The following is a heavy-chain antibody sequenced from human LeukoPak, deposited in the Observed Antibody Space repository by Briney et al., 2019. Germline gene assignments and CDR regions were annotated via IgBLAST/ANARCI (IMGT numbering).Heavy chain of an antibody. CDR3: ALRNVYCTNGVCYGDNWFDP. CDR1: SGSISSYY. CDR2: IYYSGST. D-gene: IGHD2-8*01. Sequence: KPSETLSLTCTVSSGSISSYYWSWIRQPPGKGLEWIGYIYYSGSTNYNPSLKSRVTISVDTSKNQFSLKLSSVTAADTAVYYCALRNVYCTNGVCYGDNWFDPWGQGTLVTVSS. V-gene: IGHV4-59*01. J-gene: IGHJ5*02.